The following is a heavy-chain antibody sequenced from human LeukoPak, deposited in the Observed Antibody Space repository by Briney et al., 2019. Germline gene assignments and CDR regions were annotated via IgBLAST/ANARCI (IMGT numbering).Heavy chain of an antibody. CDR2: ISGDGGTT. Sequence: GGSLRLSCAASGFTFDDYPMHWVRQVPGKGLEWVSLISGDGGTTYYADSVKGRFTISRDNSKNSLFLQMNSLRTEDTALYYCAEDYYWGQGTLVTVSS. CDR1: GFTFDDYP. J-gene: IGHJ4*02. V-gene: IGHV3-43*02. CDR3: AEDYY.